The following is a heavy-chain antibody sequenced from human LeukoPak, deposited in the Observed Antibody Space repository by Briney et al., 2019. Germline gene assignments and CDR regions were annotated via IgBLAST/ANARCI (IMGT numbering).Heavy chain of an antibody. CDR1: GGSISSYY. D-gene: IGHD2-15*01. Sequence: PSETLSLTCTVSGGSISSYYWSWIRQPPGRGLEWIGYIYYSGSTNYNPSLKSRVTISVDTSKNQFSLKLSSVTAADTAVYYCARGPREDIVVVVAAGHWYFDLWGRGTLVTVSS. CDR2: IYYSGST. CDR3: ARGPREDIVVVVAAGHWYFDL. V-gene: IGHV4-59*01. J-gene: IGHJ2*01.